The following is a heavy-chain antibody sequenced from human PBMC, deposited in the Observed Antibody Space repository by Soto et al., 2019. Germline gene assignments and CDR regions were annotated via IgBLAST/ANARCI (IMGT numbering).Heavy chain of an antibody. J-gene: IGHJ5*02. D-gene: IGHD3-3*01. CDR2: IYYSGST. Sequence: SETLSLTCTVSGGSISSGGYYWTWIRQHPGKGLEWIGYIYYSGSTYYNPSLKSRVTISVDTSKNQFPLKLSAVTAADTAVYYCARGGITIFGVVTKGWFDPWGQGTLVTVSS. CDR3: ARGGITIFGVVTKGWFDP. V-gene: IGHV4-31*03. CDR1: GGSISSGGYY.